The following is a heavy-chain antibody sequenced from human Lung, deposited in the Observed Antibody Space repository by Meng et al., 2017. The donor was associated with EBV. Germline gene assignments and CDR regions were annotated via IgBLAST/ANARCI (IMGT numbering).Heavy chain of an antibody. D-gene: IGHD2-2*01. CDR2: INYSGIT. CDR3: ARGGTSSAPFDY. J-gene: IGHJ4*02. CDR1: GRSFSSSY. Sequence: QGPLQQWGAGLLKPSETLSLTCGVSGRSFSSSYWSWIRQPPGKGLEWIGQINYSGITNYNPSLKSRVTISVDTSKNQFSLSLNSVTAADTAVYYCARGGTSSAPFDYWGQGTLVTVSS. V-gene: IGHV4-34*01.